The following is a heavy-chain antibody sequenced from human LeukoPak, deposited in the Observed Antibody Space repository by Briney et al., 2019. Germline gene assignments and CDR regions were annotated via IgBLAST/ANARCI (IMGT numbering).Heavy chain of an antibody. D-gene: IGHD1-26*01. CDR1: GGSISSGSFY. V-gene: IGHV4-39*01. Sequence: PSETLSLTCTVSGGSISSGSFYWGWIRQPPGKGLQWIGSTSYSGNTYYDPSLKSRVPITVNSSKTQYSLKLSSVTAANTVVYYCARQGGVGATGFGDCGGRGTV. J-gene: IGHJ4*02. CDR3: ARQGGVGATGFGDC. CDR2: TSYSGNT.